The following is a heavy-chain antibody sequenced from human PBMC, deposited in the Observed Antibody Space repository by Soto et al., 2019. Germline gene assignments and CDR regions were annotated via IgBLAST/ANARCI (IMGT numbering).Heavy chain of an antibody. J-gene: IGHJ4*02. CDR2: ISGSGATT. D-gene: IGHD2-15*01. V-gene: IGHV3-23*01. CDR3: AKGDCRGGSCYRGFDS. CDR1: GFTFNNYA. Sequence: SLRLSCAASGFTFNNYAMTWVRQAPGVGLEWVSTISGSGATTYYTDSVKGRFTISRDNSKHTLSLPMNSLRADDTAMYYCAKGDCRGGSCYRGFDSWGPGALVTVYS.